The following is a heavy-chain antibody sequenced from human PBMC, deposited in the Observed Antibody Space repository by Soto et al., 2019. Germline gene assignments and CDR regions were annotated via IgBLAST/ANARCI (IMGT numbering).Heavy chain of an antibody. Sequence: GGSLRLSCAASGFTVSSNYMSWVRQAPGKGLEWVSVIYSGGSTYYADSVKGRFTISRDNSKNTLYLQMNSLRAEETAVYYCARDKRYFDWLTPNHYYYYMDVWGKGTTVTVSS. D-gene: IGHD3-9*01. CDR2: IYSGGST. J-gene: IGHJ6*03. CDR1: GFTVSSNY. V-gene: IGHV3-66*01. CDR3: ARDKRYFDWLTPNHYYYYMDV.